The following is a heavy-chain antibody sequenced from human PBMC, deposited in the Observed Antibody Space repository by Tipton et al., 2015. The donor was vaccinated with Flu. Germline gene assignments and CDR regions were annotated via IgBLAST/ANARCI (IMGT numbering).Heavy chain of an antibody. Sequence: LRLSCAVSGDSIRNDYFWGWIRQPPGKGLEWIATIHRSGSTKYNPSLKSRVTISVDTSKNQFYLEMRSVTAADMAVYYCARRDFSNYVSEPKNWFDPWGQGTLVTVSS. J-gene: IGHJ5*02. CDR3: ARRDFSNYVSEPKNWFDP. CDR2: IHRSGST. D-gene: IGHD4-11*01. CDR1: GDSIRNDYF. V-gene: IGHV4-38-2*01.